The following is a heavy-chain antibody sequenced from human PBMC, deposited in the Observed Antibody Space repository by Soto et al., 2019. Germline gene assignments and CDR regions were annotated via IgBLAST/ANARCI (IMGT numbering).Heavy chain of an antibody. J-gene: IGHJ4*02. D-gene: IGHD6-19*01. CDR1: GFTFSSHC. Sequence: EVQLAESGGTLVQPGGSLRLSCVNSGFTFSSHCMSWVRQAPGKGLEWVSTISGGGATTYYADSVKGRFTISRDNVENTLILPMNSLRADDTAIYYCVRAVAGTLKQFDHWGRGTLVTVSS. CDR3: VRAVAGTLKQFDH. CDR2: ISGGGATT. V-gene: IGHV3-23*04.